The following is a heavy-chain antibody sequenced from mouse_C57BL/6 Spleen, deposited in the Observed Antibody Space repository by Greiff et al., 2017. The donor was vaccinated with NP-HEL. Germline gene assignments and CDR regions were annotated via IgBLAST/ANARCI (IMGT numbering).Heavy chain of an antibody. CDR1: GFTFSDYG. CDR2: ISSGSSTI. V-gene: IGHV5-17*01. Sequence: EVKLVESGGGLVKPGGSLKLSCAASGFTFSDYGMHWVRQAPETGLEWVAYISSGSSTIYYADTVKGRFTISRDNAKNTLFLQMTSLRSDDTAMYYCARPGRGYAMDYWGQGTSVTVSS. D-gene: IGHD3-3*01. CDR3: ARPGRGYAMDY. J-gene: IGHJ4*01.